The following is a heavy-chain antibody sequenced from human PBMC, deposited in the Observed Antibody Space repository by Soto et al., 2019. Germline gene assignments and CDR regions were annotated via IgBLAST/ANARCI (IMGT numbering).Heavy chain of an antibody. J-gene: IGHJ6*03. CDR1: GGSISSYY. Sequence: SXTLSLTCTVSGGSISSYYWSWIRQPSVKGLEWIGYIYYSGSTNYNPSLKSRVTISVDTSKNQFSLKLSSVTAADTAVYYCARGFYSNSNYYYYMDVWGKGTTVTVSS. D-gene: IGHD4-4*01. CDR2: IYYSGST. CDR3: ARGFYSNSNYYYYMDV. V-gene: IGHV4-59*01.